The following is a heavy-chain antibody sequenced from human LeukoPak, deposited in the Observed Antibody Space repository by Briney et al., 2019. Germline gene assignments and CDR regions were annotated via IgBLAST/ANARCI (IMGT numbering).Heavy chain of an antibody. CDR2: IYTSGST. CDR3: ARVDLRAAYFDY. CDR1: GGSISSYY. V-gene: IGHV4-4*07. J-gene: IGHJ4*02. D-gene: IGHD2-15*01. Sequence: SETLSLTCTVSGGSISSYYWSWIRQPAGKGLEWIGRIYTSGSTGYNPSLKSRVTLSVDTSKNQFSLKLSSVTAADTAVYYCARVDLRAAYFDYWGQGTLVTVSS.